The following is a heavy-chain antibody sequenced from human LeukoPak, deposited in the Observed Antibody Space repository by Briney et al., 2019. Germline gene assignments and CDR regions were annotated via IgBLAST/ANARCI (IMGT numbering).Heavy chain of an antibody. CDR3: ARGTAAAGPFDY. D-gene: IGHD6-13*01. V-gene: IGHV1-18*01. CDR2: ISAYNGNT. J-gene: IGHJ4*02. Sequence: ASVKVSCKASGYTFTSYGISWVRQAPGQGLEWMGWISAYNGNTNYAQKLQGRVTMTRDTSISTAYMELSRLRYDDTAVYYCARGTAAAGPFDYWGQGTLVTISS. CDR1: GYTFTSYG.